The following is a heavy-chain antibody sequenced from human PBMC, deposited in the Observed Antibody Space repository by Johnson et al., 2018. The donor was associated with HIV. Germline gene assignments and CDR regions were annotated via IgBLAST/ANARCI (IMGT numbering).Heavy chain of an antibody. J-gene: IGHJ3*02. Sequence: VQLVETGGGLIQPGGSLRLSCVASGFTVRKGLEWVSGISWNSGFTYYADSVKGRFTISRDNSKNTLYLQMNSLRAEDTAVYYCARGGYGEVFDIWGQGTMVTVSS. CDR3: ARGGYGEVFDI. CDR2: ISWNSGFT. D-gene: IGHD4-17*01. CDR1: GFTVR. V-gene: IGHV3-53*02.